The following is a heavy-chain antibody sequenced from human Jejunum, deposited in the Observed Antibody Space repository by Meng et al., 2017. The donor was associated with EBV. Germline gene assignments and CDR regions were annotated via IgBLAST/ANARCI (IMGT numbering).Heavy chain of an antibody. CDR1: GFTFSGYA. J-gene: IGHJ4*02. Sequence: QWEMVGSGGGGVQPGRYLKLSCIASGFTFSGYARHWVSQAPGKGLEWLAVISDDRSDKYYEDAVKGRVTIYRDNSENSLYLQMNTLRAEDTAVYYCAKDEGYSGSYWADHWGQGTLVTVSS. CDR2: ISDDRSDK. D-gene: IGHD1-26*01. CDR3: AKDEGYSGSYWADH. V-gene: IGHV3-30*18.